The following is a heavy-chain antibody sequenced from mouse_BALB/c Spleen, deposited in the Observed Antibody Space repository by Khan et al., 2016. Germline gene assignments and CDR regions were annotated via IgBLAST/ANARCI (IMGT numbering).Heavy chain of an antibody. V-gene: IGHV1S135*01. CDR2: IDPFNGGT. CDR1: GYSFTSYY. CDR3: ASSTQSYYAMDY. Sequence: VRLKQSGPELMKPGASVKISCKASGYSFTSYYMHWVKQSHGKSLEWIGYIDPFNGGTSYNHKFKGKATFTVDKSSSTAYMHLSSLTSEDSAVYYCASSTQSYYAMDYWGQGTTVTVSS. J-gene: IGHJ4*01. D-gene: IGHD1-1*01.